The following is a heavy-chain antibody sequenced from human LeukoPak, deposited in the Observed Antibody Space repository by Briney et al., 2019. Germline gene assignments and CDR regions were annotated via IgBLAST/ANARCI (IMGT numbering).Heavy chain of an antibody. D-gene: IGHD5-24*01. CDR2: ISSSGNTI. CDR3: ARDRATESFDY. Sequence: GGSLRLSCAASGVTFSSFDMNWVRQAPGKGLWWVSYISSSGNTIYYAGSVKGRYTISRDNAKNSLYLQMSSLRAQDTAVYYSARDRATESFDYWGQGGLVTVSS. J-gene: IGHJ4*02. V-gene: IGHV3-48*03. CDR1: GVTFSSFD.